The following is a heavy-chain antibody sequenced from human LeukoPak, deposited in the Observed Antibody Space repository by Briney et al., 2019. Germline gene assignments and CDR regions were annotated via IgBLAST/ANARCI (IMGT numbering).Heavy chain of an antibody. Sequence: GGSLRLSCTASGFTFSSYSMNWVRQAPGKGLEWVSSISSSSSYIYYADSVKGRFTISRDNAKNSLYLQMNSLRAEDTAVYYCARERYDFWSGYYTDFYYYGMDVWGQGTTVTVSS. CDR3: ARERYDFWSGYYTDFYYYGMDV. V-gene: IGHV3-21*01. J-gene: IGHJ6*02. D-gene: IGHD3-3*01. CDR2: ISSSSSYI. CDR1: GFTFSSYS.